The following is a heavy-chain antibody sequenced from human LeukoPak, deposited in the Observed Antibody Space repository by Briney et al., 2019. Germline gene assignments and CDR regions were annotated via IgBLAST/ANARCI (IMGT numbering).Heavy chain of an antibody. CDR1: GYTFTSYY. Sequence: ASVKVSCEASGYTFTSYYMHWVRQAPGQGLEWMGIINPSGGSTSYAQKFQGRVTMTRDMSTSTVYMELSRLRSDDTAVYYYARADMATMTNFDYWGQGTLVTVSS. CDR2: INPSGGST. D-gene: IGHD5-24*01. V-gene: IGHV1-46*01. J-gene: IGHJ4*02. CDR3: ARADMATMTNFDY.